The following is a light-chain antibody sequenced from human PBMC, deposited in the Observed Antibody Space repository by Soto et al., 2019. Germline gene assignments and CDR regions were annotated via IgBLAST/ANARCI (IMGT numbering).Light chain of an antibody. CDR1: SSDVGGYDF. J-gene: IGLJ3*02. V-gene: IGLV2-11*01. CDR3: SSYAGSYILGV. Sequence: QSALAQPRSVSGSPGQSVTLSCTGTSSDVGGYDFVSWYQQYPGKAPKLIIFDVTERTSGVPDRFSGSKSGNSASLTISGLQAEDAADYYCSSYAGSYILGVFGGGTKLTVL. CDR2: DVT.